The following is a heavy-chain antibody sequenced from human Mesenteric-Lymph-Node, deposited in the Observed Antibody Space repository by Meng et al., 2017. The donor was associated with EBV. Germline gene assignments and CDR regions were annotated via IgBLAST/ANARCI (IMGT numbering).Heavy chain of an antibody. Sequence: QVQLQQWGAGLLKPSETLSLTCGVYGESFGGYYWNWIRQPPGKGLEWIGEINHSGSTNYNPSLKSRVTISIDTSKNQFSVKLTSVTAADTAVYYCARAGSSGWSDLDYWGQGTLVTVSS. CDR3: ARAGSSGWSDLDY. J-gene: IGHJ4*02. CDR1: GESFGGYY. V-gene: IGHV4-34*01. CDR2: INHSGST. D-gene: IGHD6-19*01.